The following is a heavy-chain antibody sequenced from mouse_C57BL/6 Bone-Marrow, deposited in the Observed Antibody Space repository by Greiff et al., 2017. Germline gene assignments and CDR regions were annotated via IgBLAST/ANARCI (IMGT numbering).Heavy chain of an antibody. Sequence: VQLQQPGAELVKPGASVKLSCKASGYTFTSYWMQWVKQRPGQGLEWIGEIDPSDSYTNYNQKFKGKATLTVDTSSRTAYMQLSSLTSEDSAVYYCAKGGPDYWGQGTTLTVSS. J-gene: IGHJ2*01. CDR2: IDPSDSYT. V-gene: IGHV1-50*01. CDR1: GYTFTSYW. CDR3: AKGGPDY.